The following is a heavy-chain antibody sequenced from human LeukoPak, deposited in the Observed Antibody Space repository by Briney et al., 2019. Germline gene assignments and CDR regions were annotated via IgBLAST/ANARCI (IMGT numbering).Heavy chain of an antibody. Sequence: ASVKVSCKASGYTFSSYGITWVRQAPGQGLEWMGWINPNSGGTNCAQKFQGRVTMTRDTSISTAYMELSSLRSDDTAVYYCARGGRGYSYGFDYWGQGTLVTVSS. V-gene: IGHV1-2*02. CDR3: ARGGRGYSYGFDY. J-gene: IGHJ4*02. CDR2: INPNSGGT. D-gene: IGHD5-18*01. CDR1: GYTFSSYG.